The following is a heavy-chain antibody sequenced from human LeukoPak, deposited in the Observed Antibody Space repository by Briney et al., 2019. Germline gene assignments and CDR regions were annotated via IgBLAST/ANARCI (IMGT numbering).Heavy chain of an antibody. Sequence: GGSLRLTCAASGYTFSSYWLHWVRQAPGKGLVWVSRIDTDGRTKNYADSVRGRFTIYRDDDQNTLYLQMNSLRAGDTAVYYCARDVAGARSYWGQGALVSVSS. J-gene: IGHJ4*02. CDR1: GYTFSSYW. CDR3: ARDVAGARSY. CDR2: IDTDGRTK. D-gene: IGHD3-10*01. V-gene: IGHV3-74*01.